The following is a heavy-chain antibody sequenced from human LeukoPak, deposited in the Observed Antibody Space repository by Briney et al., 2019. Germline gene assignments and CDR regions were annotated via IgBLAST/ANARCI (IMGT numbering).Heavy chain of an antibody. Sequence: ASETLSLTCTVSGGSISSYYWSWIRQPPGKGLEWIGYIYYSGSTNYNPSLKSRVTISVDTSKNQFSLKLSSVTAADTAVYYCARGLVVVAATPVWFDPWGQGTLVTVSS. CDR2: IYYSGST. CDR3: ARGLVVVAATPVWFDP. V-gene: IGHV4-59*01. CDR1: GGSISSYY. J-gene: IGHJ5*02. D-gene: IGHD2-15*01.